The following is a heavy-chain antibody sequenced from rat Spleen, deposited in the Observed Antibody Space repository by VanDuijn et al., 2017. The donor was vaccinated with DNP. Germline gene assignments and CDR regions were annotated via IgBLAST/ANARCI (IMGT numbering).Heavy chain of an antibody. V-gene: IGHV5-19*01. Sequence: EVQLVEPGGGLVQPGRSLKLSCAASGFTSSNYGMHWIRQAPTKGLEWVASISNGGGSTYYPDSVKGRFTISRDNAKNTLQLQMNNLRSEDTATYYCATYYGFNSYFFDYWGQGVMVTVSS. CDR1: GFTSSNYG. J-gene: IGHJ2*01. D-gene: IGHD1-6*01. CDR2: ISNGGGST. CDR3: ATYYGFNSYFFDY.